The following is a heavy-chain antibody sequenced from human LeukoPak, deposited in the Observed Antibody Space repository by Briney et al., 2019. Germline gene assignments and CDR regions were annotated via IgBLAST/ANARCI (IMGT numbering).Heavy chain of an antibody. CDR1: GGSFSGYY. V-gene: IGHV4-34*01. CDR2: INHSGST. J-gene: IGHJ3*02. Sequence: PSETLSLTCAVYGGSFSGYYWSWIRQPPGKGLEWIGEINHSGSTNYNPSLKSRVTISVDTSKNQFSLKLSSVTAADTAVYYCARVYYYGSGSSLHDAFDIWGQGTMVTVSS. CDR3: ARVYYYGSGSSLHDAFDI. D-gene: IGHD3-10*01.